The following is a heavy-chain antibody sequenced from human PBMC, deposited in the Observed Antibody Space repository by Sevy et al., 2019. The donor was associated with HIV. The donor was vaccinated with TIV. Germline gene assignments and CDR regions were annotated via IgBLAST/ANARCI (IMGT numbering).Heavy chain of an antibody. V-gene: IGHV3-74*01. CDR3: AREYYYDSSGRYVHYFDY. CDR2: INSDGSTT. CDR1: GFTFSIYW. Sequence: GGSLRLSCAASGFTFSIYWMHWVRQVPGKGLVWVSRINSDGSTTSYADSVKGRFTVSRDNAKNSLYLQMNSLRDEDTAVYYCAREYYYDSSGRYVHYFDYWGQGTLVTVSS. J-gene: IGHJ4*02. D-gene: IGHD3-22*01.